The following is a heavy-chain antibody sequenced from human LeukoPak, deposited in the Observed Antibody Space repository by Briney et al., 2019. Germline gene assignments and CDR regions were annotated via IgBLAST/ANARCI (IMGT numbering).Heavy chain of an antibody. CDR3: ARDKKNRAFDI. V-gene: IGHV3-30*03. Sequence: PGGSLRLSCAASGFTFSSYGMHWVRQAPGKGLEWVAVISYDGSNKYHADSVKGRFTISRDNSKNTLYLQMNSLRAEDTAVYYCARDKKNRAFDIWGQGTMVTVSS. D-gene: IGHD1-14*01. J-gene: IGHJ3*02. CDR2: ISYDGSNK. CDR1: GFTFSSYG.